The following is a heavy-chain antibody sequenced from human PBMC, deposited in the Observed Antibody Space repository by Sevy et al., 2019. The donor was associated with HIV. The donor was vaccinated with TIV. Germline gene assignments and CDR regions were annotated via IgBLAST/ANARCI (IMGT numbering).Heavy chain of an antibody. J-gene: IGHJ5*02. CDR1: GASMISKY. Sequence: SETLSLTCTVSGASMISKYWSWIRQTPGKGLEWIAYIYDTGRTNYNPSLKSRVTTSLDTSRNQFSLSLSSVTAADTAGYYRAVINLVTQGWFDPWGQGTLVTVSS. CDR3: AVINLVTQGWFDP. CDR2: IYDTGRT. V-gene: IGHV4-59*01. D-gene: IGHD2-21*01.